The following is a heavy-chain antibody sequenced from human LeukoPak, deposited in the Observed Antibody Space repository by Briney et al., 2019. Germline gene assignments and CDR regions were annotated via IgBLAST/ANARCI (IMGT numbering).Heavy chain of an antibody. Sequence: GGSLRLSCAASGFTFSSYGTHWVRQAPGKGLEGVAVIWYDGSNKYYADSVKGRFTISRDNSKNMLYLQMNSQRAEDTAVYYCARDVYYGSGPLGYWGQGTLVTVSS. D-gene: IGHD3-10*01. V-gene: IGHV3-33*01. CDR3: ARDVYYGSGPLGY. CDR2: IWYDGSNK. J-gene: IGHJ4*02. CDR1: GFTFSSYG.